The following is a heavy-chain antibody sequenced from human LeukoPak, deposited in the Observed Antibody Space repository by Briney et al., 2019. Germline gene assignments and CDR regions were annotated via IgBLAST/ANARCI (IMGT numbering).Heavy chain of an antibody. CDR1: GYTFTSYD. D-gene: IGHD3-3*01. CDR3: ARNVYNYDFWSGYYYYYGMDV. Sequence: ASVKVSCKASGYTFTSYDTNWVRQATGQGLEWMGWMNPNSGNTGYAQKFQGRVTMTRNTSISTAYMELSSLRSEDTAVYYCARNVYNYDFWSGYYYYYGMDVWGQGTTVTVSS. CDR2: MNPNSGNT. J-gene: IGHJ6*02. V-gene: IGHV1-8*01.